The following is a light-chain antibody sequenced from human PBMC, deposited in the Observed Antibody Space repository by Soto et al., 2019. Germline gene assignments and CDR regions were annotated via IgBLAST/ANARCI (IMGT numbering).Light chain of an antibody. J-gene: IGLJ1*01. CDR1: SGDIGGYNS. CDR3: SSFASTHTYV. V-gene: IGLV2-14*01. Sequence: QSALTQPASVSGSPGQSITISCTGTSGDIGGYNSVSWYQQHPGKAPKLLIYEVNNRPSGVSHRFSGSKSGNTASLTISGLQAEDEADYYCSSFASTHTYVFGTGTKLTVL. CDR2: EVN.